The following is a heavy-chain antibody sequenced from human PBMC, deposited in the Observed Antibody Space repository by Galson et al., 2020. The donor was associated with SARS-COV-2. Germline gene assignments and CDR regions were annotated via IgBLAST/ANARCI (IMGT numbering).Heavy chain of an antibody. CDR2: ISGSGGNT. D-gene: IGHD4-17*01. CDR3: AKDVYGDYIITFDY. J-gene: IGHJ4*02. V-gene: IGHV3-23*01. Sequence: TGGSLRLSCAASGFTFNNYAMSWVRQAPGKGLEWVSGISGSGGNTHYTDSVKGRFAISRDNSKDTLYLQMNRLRAEDTAVYYCAKDVYGDYIITFDYRGQGTLVTVSS. CDR1: GFTFNNYA.